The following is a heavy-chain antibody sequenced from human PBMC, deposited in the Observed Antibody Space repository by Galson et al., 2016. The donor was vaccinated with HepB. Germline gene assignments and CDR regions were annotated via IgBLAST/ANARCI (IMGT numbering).Heavy chain of an antibody. J-gene: IGHJ5*02. CDR1: GYTFTTYA. V-gene: IGHV1-3*01. CDR3: ARDSGSPNWFDP. CDR2: INAGNGNT. Sequence: SVKVSCKASGYTFTTYAIHWVRQAPGQRLEWMGWINAGNGNTKYSQKLQGRVTITRDTSASTAYMELSSLRSEDTAVYYCARDSGSPNWFDPWGQGTLVTVSS. D-gene: IGHD1-26*01.